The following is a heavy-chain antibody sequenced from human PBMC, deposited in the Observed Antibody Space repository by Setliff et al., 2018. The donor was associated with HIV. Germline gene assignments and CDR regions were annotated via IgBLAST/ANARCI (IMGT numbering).Heavy chain of an antibody. J-gene: IGHJ4*02. V-gene: IGHV1-46*01. CDR2: INPSGGST. CDR3: ARSGLVYDDVLTGPPTDY. CDR1: GYIFTNYN. D-gene: IGHD3-9*01. Sequence: ASVKVSCKASGYIFTNYNIYWVRQAPGQGLEWMGIINPSGGSTSYTQKFQGRLSMTRDTSTSTVYMELSSLRSEDTAVYYCARSGLVYDDVLTGPPTDYWGQGTLVTVSS.